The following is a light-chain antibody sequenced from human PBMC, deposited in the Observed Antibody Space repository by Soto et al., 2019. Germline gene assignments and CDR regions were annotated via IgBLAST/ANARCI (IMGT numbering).Light chain of an antibody. CDR2: NTS. V-gene: IGLV7-46*01. J-gene: IGLJ3*02. Sequence: QAVVTQKPSLTVSPGGTVTLTCGSSTGTVTSGHYPYWFHQKPGQAPRTLVYNTSDKHSWTPARFSGSLLGGKAALTLSGAQPEDEADFYCLLSYSGARVFGGGTKLTVL. CDR3: LLSYSGARV. CDR1: TGTVTSGHY.